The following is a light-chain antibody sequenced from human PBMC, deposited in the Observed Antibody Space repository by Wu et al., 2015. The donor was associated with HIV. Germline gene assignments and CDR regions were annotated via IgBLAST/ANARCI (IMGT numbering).Light chain of an antibody. Sequence: EVVMTQSPATLSVSPGERATLSCRASQSVNNKLAWYQQRPGQAPRLLISSASIRATDIPARFTGSGSGTEFTLTISSVQSEDFAVYYCQQYNTWPPWTFGQGTKVEI. CDR2: SAS. CDR3: QQYNTWPPWT. V-gene: IGKV3-15*01. J-gene: IGKJ1*01. CDR1: QSVNNK.